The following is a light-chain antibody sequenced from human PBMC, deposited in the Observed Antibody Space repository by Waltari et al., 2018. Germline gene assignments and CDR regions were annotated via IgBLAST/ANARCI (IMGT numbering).Light chain of an antibody. CDR3: QQYNSYPLT. V-gene: IGKV1-16*02. CDR1: QGIYSY. CDR2: AAS. J-gene: IGKJ4*01. Sequence: DTQLTQSPSSLSASVGDRVTISCRASQGIYSYLAWFQQKPGKAPKSLIYAASRLQSGVSSKFSGSGSGTEFTLTINSLQPEDFATYYCQQYNSYPLTFGGGTKVEIK.